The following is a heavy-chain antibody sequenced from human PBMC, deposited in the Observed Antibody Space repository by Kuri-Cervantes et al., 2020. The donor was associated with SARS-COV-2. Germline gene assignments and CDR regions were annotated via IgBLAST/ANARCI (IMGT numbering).Heavy chain of an antibody. Sequence: ASVKVSCKASGYTFTGYYMHWVRQAPGQGLEWVGWINPNSGGTNYAQKFQGWVTMTRDTSISTAYMELSRLRSDDTAVYYCAKGGSSDQPGQVDYWGQGTLVTVSS. CDR1: GYTFTGYY. CDR3: AKGGSSDQPGQVDY. D-gene: IGHD6-6*01. CDR2: INPNSGGT. J-gene: IGHJ4*02. V-gene: IGHV1-2*04.